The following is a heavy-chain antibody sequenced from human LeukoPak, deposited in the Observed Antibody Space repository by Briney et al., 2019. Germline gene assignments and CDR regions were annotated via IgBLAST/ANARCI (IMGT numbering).Heavy chain of an antibody. Sequence: SETLSLTCTVSGGSISSSSYYWGWIRQPPGKGLEWIGRTYTSGSTNYNPSLKSRVTISVDTSKNQFSLKLSSVTAADTAVYYCARVVFWSGYYYYYYMDVWGKGTTVTVSS. J-gene: IGHJ6*03. CDR3: ARVVFWSGYYYYYYMDV. V-gene: IGHV4-39*07. D-gene: IGHD3-3*01. CDR1: GGSISSSSYY. CDR2: TYTSGST.